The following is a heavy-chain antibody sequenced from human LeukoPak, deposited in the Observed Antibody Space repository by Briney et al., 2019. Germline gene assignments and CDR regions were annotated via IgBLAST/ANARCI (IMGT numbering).Heavy chain of an antibody. D-gene: IGHD3-16*01. V-gene: IGHV4-31*03. Sequence: SETLSLTCTVSGGPISSGGYYWSWIRQHPGKGLEWIGYIYYSGSTYYNPSLKSRVTISVDTSKNQFSLKLSSVTAADTAVYYCARVLYDYALDYWGQGTLVTVSS. J-gene: IGHJ4*02. CDR2: IYYSGST. CDR3: ARVLYDYALDY. CDR1: GGPISSGGYY.